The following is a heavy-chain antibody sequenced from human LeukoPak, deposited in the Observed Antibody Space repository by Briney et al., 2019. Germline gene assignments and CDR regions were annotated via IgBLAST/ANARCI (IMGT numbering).Heavy chain of an antibody. CDR3: ARIAYDALDSYYYGMDV. CDR1: GGSISSGPYY. Sequence: SETLSLTCTVSGGSISSGPYYWIWIRQHPGKGLEWIGYITYSGNTYYYPALNSRVTVSLDTSRTQFSLKLSSVTAADTAVYYCARIAYDALDSYYYGMDVWGQGTTVTVSS. CDR2: ITYSGNT. V-gene: IGHV4-31*03. J-gene: IGHJ6*02. D-gene: IGHD3-3*01.